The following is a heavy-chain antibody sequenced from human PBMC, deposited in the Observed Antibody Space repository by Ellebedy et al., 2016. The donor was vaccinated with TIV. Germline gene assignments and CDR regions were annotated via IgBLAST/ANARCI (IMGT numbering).Heavy chain of an antibody. J-gene: IGHJ4*02. V-gene: IGHV4-59*08. CDR3: ARHSSIVGALYYFDY. D-gene: IGHD1-26*01. CDR1: GGSFSGYY. Sequence: MPSETLSLTCAVYGGSFSGYYWSWIRQPPGKGLEWIGYIYYSGSTNYNPSFKSRVTISVDTSKNQFSLKLSSVTAADTAVYYCARHSSIVGALYYFDYWGQGTLVTVSS. CDR2: IYYSGST.